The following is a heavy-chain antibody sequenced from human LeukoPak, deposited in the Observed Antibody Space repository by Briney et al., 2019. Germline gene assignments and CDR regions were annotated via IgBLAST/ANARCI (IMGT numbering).Heavy chain of an antibody. V-gene: IGHV3-30*18. CDR1: GFTFSSYG. J-gene: IGHJ3*02. D-gene: IGHD3-10*01. CDR2: ISYDGSNK. CDR3: ANENYGSGSSDAFDI. Sequence: GGSLRLSCAASGFTFSSYGMHWVRQAPGKGLEWVAVISYDGSNKYYADSVKGRFTISRDNSKNTLYLQMNSLRAEDTAVYYCANENYGSGSSDAFDIWGQGTMVTVSS.